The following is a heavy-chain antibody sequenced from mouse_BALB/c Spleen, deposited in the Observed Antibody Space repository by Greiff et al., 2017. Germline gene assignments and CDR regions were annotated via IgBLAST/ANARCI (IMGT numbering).Heavy chain of an antibody. CDR2: ISDGGSYT. CDR3: ARDGGGLRLRAMDY. J-gene: IGHJ4*01. Sequence: EVKLVESGGGLVKPGGSLKLSCAASGFTFSDYYMYWVRQTPEKRLEWVATISDGGSYTYYPDSVKGRFTISRDNAKNNLYLQMSSLKSEDTAMYYCARDGGGLRLRAMDYWGQGTSVTVSS. CDR1: GFTFSDYY. D-gene: IGHD1-2*01. V-gene: IGHV5-4*02.